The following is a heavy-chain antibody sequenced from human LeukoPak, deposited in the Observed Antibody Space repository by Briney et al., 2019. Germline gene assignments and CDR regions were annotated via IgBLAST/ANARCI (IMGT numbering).Heavy chain of an antibody. CDR3: ARDLSIAVAVYYYYYGMDV. CDR1: GGSFSGYY. J-gene: IGHJ6*02. Sequence: PSETLSLTCAVYGGSFSGYYWSWIRQPPGKGLEWIGEINHSGSTNYNPSLKSRVTISVDTSKNQFSLKLSSVTAADTAVYYCARDLSIAVAVYYYYYGMDVWGQGTTVTVSS. CDR2: INHSGST. V-gene: IGHV4-34*01. D-gene: IGHD6-19*01.